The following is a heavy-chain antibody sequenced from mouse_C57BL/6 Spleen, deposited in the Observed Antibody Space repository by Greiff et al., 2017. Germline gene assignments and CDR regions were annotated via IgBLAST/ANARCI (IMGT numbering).Heavy chain of an antibody. CDR3: ARYPSRYCGSSYDPAFDV. CDR2: IYPRSGNT. D-gene: IGHD1-1*01. J-gene: IGHJ1*03. Sequence: VQLQQSGAELARPGASVQLSCKASGYTFPSYGISWVKQRTGQGLEWIGEIYPRSGNTYYNEKFKGKATLTADKSSSTAYMELRSLTSEDSAVYFCARYPSRYCGSSYDPAFDVWRTGATVTVSS. CDR1: GYTFPSYG. V-gene: IGHV1-81*01.